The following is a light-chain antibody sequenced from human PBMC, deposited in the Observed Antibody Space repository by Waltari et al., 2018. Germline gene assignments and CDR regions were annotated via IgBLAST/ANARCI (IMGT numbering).Light chain of an antibody. CDR2: GVS. CDR3: QQYATSRLT. V-gene: IGKV3-20*01. Sequence: DIVLTQSPGTLSLSPGERATLPCRARQIVSSNFLAWYQQKPGQPPRLLIYGVSSRATGIPDRFSGSGSGTDFTLTISRLEPEDFVVYYCQQYATSRLTFGGGTKVDIK. CDR1: QIVSSNF. J-gene: IGKJ4*01.